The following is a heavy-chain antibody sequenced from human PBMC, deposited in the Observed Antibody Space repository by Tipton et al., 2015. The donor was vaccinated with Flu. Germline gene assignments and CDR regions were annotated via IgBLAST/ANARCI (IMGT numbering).Heavy chain of an antibody. D-gene: IGHD3-10*01. Sequence: LRLSCTVSGGSMRSYYWSWIRQPPGEGLQWIGYMYYSGSAYYNPSLKSRVTISVDTSKNQFSLMLTSVTAADTAVYYCARGESTYERKAFDIWGQGTMVTVS. CDR1: GGSMRSYY. CDR3: ARGESTYERKAFDI. CDR2: MYYSGSA. J-gene: IGHJ3*02. V-gene: IGHV4-59*01.